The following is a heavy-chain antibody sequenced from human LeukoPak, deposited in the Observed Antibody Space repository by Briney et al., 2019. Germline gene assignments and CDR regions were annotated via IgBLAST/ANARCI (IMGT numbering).Heavy chain of an antibody. V-gene: IGHV4-38-2*02. J-gene: IGHJ1*01. D-gene: IGHD2-2*01. Sequence: SETLSLTCTVSGYSISGGYYWGWIRQPPGKGLEWIGSIYHSGSTYYNPSLKSRVTISVDTSKNQFSLKLSSVTAADTAVYYCARQREYQLPEYFQHWGQGTLVTVSS. CDR3: ARQREYQLPEYFQH. CDR2: IYHSGST. CDR1: GYSISGGYY.